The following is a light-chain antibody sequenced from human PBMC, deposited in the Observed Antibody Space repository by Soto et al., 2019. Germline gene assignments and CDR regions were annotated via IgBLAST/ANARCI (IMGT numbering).Light chain of an antibody. Sequence: EIVLTQSPGTLSLSPGERATLSCRTSLSVSTNYLAWYQQKPGQAPRLLIYGASSRATGIPDRFSGSGSGTDFILTISRLEPEDFAVYFCQQYGSSPLTFGGGTKVEIK. CDR1: LSVSTNY. J-gene: IGKJ4*01. CDR2: GAS. V-gene: IGKV3-20*01. CDR3: QQYGSSPLT.